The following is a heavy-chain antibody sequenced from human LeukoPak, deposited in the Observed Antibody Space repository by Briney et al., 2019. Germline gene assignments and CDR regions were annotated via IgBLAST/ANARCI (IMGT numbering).Heavy chain of an antibody. CDR3: ARDRGGNAWWFDP. V-gene: IGHV4-30-4*01. Sequence: PSETLSLTCTVSGGSISSGDYYWSWIRQPPGKGLEWIGYIYYSGSTYYNPSLKSRVTISVDTSKNQFSLKLSSVTAADTAVYYCARDRGGNAWWFDPWGQGTLVTVSS. D-gene: IGHD4-23*01. J-gene: IGHJ5*02. CDR2: IYYSGST. CDR1: GGSISSGDYY.